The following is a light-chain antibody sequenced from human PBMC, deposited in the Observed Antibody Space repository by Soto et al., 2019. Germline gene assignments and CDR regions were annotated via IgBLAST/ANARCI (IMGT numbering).Light chain of an antibody. V-gene: IGKV1-5*03. J-gene: IGKJ1*01. CDR3: QQYNAYSA. CDR1: QSISSW. Sequence: DIQMTQSPSTLSASVGDRVTITCRASQSISSWLAWYQQKPGKVPKLLIYKASTLASGVPSRFSGSASGTEFTLTISSLQPDDFATYYCQQYNAYSAFGQGTKVEIK. CDR2: KAS.